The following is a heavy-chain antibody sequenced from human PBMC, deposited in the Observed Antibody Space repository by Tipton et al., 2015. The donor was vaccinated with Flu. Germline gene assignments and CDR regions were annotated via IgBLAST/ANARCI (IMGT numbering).Heavy chain of an antibody. D-gene: IGHD5-12*01. V-gene: IGHV3-53*01. CDR3: ARDMGRGYGDWDS. CDR1: GFSVTNNY. J-gene: IGHJ4*02. CDR2: IYTAGRT. Sequence: SLRLSCAASGFSVTNNYVAWVRQAPGKGLEWVSVIYTAGRTKSADSVKDRFTVSRDISKNMVYLQMNNLRVDDTAMYYCARDMGRGYGDWDSWGQGTLVTVSS.